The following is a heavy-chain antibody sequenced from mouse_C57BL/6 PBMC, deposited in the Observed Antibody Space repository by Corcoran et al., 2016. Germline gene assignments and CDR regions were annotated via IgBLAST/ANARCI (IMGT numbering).Heavy chain of an antibody. Sequence: EVQLQQSGPELVKPGPSVKLPCKASGYTFTDYSMDWVKQSHGKSLEWVGDINPNNGGTIYNQKFKGKATLTVDKSSSTAYMELRSLTAEDTAVYYCARGYYYGSGYFDVWGTGTTVTVSS. J-gene: IGHJ1*03. CDR2: INPNNGGT. D-gene: IGHD1-1*01. V-gene: IGHV1-18*01. CDR1: GYTFTDYS. CDR3: ARGYYYGSGYFDV.